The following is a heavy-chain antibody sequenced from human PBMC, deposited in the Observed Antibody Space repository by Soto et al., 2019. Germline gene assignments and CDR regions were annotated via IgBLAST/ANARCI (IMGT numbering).Heavy chain of an antibody. CDR2: ISGSGGST. J-gene: IGHJ4*02. CDR3: AKMPGWYHNFGY. D-gene: IGHD2-2*01. CDR1: GFTFSSYA. Sequence: EVQLLESGGGLVQPGGSLRLSCAASGFTFSSYAMSWVRQAPGKGLEWVSAISGSGGSTYYADSVKGRFTISRDNSKNTLNLQMNSLRTEDTAVYYCAKMPGWYHNFGYWCQGTLVTVSS. V-gene: IGHV3-23*01.